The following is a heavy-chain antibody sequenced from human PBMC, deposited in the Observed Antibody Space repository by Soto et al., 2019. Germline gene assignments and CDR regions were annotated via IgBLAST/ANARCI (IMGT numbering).Heavy chain of an antibody. CDR1: GYTLTELS. CDR2: FDPEDGET. D-gene: IGHD2-15*01. Sequence: ASVKVSCKVSGYTLTELSMHWVRQAPGKGLEWMGGFDPEDGETIYAQKFQGRVTMTEDTSTDTAYMELSSLRSEDTAVYYCATRSKLPQYYYYYGMDVWGQGTTVTVSS. J-gene: IGHJ6*02. V-gene: IGHV1-24*01. CDR3: ATRSKLPQYYYYYGMDV.